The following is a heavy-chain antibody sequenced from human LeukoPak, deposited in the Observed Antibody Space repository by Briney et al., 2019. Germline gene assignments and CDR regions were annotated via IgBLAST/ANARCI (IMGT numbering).Heavy chain of an antibody. CDR3: ARLTVGALIWFDP. D-gene: IGHD1-26*01. CDR1: GYSISSGFY. CDR2: IYHSGTT. V-gene: IGHV4-38-2*02. Sequence: SETLSLTCSVSGYSISSGFYWGWIRQPPGKGLEWIGSIYHSGTTYKNPSLKSRLTISVDTSKNQFSLKLNSVTASDTAVYYCARLTVGALIWFDPWGQGTLVTVSS. J-gene: IGHJ5*02.